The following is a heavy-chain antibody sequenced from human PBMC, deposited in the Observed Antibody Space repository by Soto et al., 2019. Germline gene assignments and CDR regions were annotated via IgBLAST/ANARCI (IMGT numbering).Heavy chain of an antibody. CDR2: IKTDGSFT. Sequence: GGSLRLSCAASGFTFSKHWMHWVRQAPGKGLVWVSHIKTDGSFTRDADSVKGRFTISRDNARNTLYLQMNSLRAEDTAVYYCARDNNWSLDYWGQGTLVTVSS. CDR1: GFTFSKHW. J-gene: IGHJ4*02. V-gene: IGHV3-74*01. D-gene: IGHD1-1*01. CDR3: ARDNNWSLDY.